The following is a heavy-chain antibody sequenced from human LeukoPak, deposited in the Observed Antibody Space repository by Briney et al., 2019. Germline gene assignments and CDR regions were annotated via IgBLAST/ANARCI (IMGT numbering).Heavy chain of an antibody. V-gene: IGHV1-2*02. CDR1: GYTFTGYY. CDR2: INPNSGGT. D-gene: IGHD3-9*01. J-gene: IGHJ4*02. Sequence: SVKVSCKASGYTFTGYYMHWVRQAPGQGLEWMGWINPNSGGTNYAQKFQGRVTMTRDTSISTAYMELSRLRSDDTAVYYCARDLAYYDILTGYCHWGQGTLVTVSS. CDR3: ARDLAYYDILTGYCH.